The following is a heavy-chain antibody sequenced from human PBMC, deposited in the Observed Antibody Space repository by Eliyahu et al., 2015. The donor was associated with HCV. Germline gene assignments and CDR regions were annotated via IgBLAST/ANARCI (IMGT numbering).Heavy chain of an antibody. CDR2: INPNSGGT. Sequence: QVQLVQSGAEVKKPGASVRVSCKTSGYTFNTYYIXWLRQAPGQGLEWMGWINPNSGGTNHAQRFQGRVTLTRDMSITTSFMELSRLRSDDTAVYYCARVPPYYYDTTGYYRGGAFDIWGQGTMVTVFS. J-gene: IGHJ3*02. D-gene: IGHD3-22*01. V-gene: IGHV1-2*02. CDR1: GYTFNTYY. CDR3: ARVPPYYYDTTGYYRGGAFDI.